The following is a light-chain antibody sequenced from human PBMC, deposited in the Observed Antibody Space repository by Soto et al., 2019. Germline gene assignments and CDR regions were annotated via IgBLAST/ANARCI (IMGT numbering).Light chain of an antibody. J-gene: IGKJ2*01. V-gene: IGKV1-5*01. CDR1: QYFSTW. CDR2: DAS. Sequence: DIQMTQSPSTLSASVGDRVTITCRSRQYFSTWLAWYQKKPGKAPKVVIYDASHLQSEVPSRFSGSGSGTEFTLTISSLEPDDFATSYCQQAYNIPYTFGQGTRREIK. CDR3: QQAYNIPYT.